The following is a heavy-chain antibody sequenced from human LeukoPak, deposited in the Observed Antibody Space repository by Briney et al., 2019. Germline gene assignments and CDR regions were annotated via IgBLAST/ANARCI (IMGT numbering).Heavy chain of an antibody. Sequence: ASVTVSFKASGYTFTGYYMHWVRQAPGQGLEWMGWINPNSGGTNYAQKFQGWVTMTRDTSISTAYMELSRLRSDDTAVYYCARDVGYCSSTSCHTVSAFDIWGQGTMVTVSS. J-gene: IGHJ3*02. CDR1: GYTFTGYY. CDR3: ARDVGYCSSTSCHTVSAFDI. D-gene: IGHD2-2*01. CDR2: INPNSGGT. V-gene: IGHV1-2*04.